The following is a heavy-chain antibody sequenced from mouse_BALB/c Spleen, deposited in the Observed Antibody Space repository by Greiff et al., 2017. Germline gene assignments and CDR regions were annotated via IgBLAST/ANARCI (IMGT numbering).Heavy chain of an antibody. CDR1: GFAFSSYD. V-gene: IGHV5-12-1*01. D-gene: IGHD1-1*01. J-gene: IGHJ2*01. CDR2: ISSGGGST. Sequence: EVKVVESGGGLVKPGGSLKLSCAASGFAFSSYDMSWVRQTPEKRLEWVAYISSGGGSTYYPDTVKGRFTISRDNAKNTLYLQMSSLKSEDTAMYYCARNYGSPYFDYWGQGTTLTVSS. CDR3: ARNYGSPYFDY.